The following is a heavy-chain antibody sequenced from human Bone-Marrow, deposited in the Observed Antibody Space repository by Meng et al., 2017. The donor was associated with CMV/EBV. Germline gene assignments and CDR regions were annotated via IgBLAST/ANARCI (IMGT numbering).Heavy chain of an antibody. V-gene: IGHV3-30*02. J-gene: IGHJ6*02. CDR1: GFTFNNYG. CDR2: IRYDGSNK. CDR3: AKDLGGGIVVKPGATGYYYGMDG. D-gene: IGHD2-2*01. Sequence: GESLKISCAASGFTFNNYGMHWVRQAPGKGLEWVAFIRYDGSNKYYVESVKGRFSISRDNSKNTLDLQMNSLRAEDTAVYYCAKDLGGGIVVKPGATGYYYGMDGWGQGTTVTVSS.